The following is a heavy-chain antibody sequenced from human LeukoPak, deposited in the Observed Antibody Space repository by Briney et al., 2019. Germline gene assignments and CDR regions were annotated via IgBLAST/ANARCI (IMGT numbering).Heavy chain of an antibody. Sequence: ASETLSLTCTVSGGSVSSNNYYWTWLRQPPGMGLQWIGTVFYSGTTYYNPSLKSRATTSVDASKNQFSLKLSSVTVADMAVYYCARLARSTRDYSWHFDLWGRAPWSLSPQ. CDR3: ARLARSTRDYSWHFDL. CDR1: GGSVSSNNYY. V-gene: IGHV4-39*01. D-gene: IGHD4-17*01. CDR2: VFYSGTT. J-gene: IGHJ2*01.